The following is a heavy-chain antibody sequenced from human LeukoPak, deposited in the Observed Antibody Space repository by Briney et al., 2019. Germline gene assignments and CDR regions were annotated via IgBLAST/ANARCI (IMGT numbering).Heavy chain of an antibody. V-gene: IGHV3-7*03. D-gene: IGHD4-17*01. CDR2: IKQDGSEK. CDR1: GFTFSSYW. J-gene: IGHJ4*02. Sequence: GGSLRLSCAASGFTFSSYWMSWVRQAPGKGLEWVANIKQDGSEKYYVDSVKGRFTISRDNAKNSLSLQMNSLRVDDPAVYYCTKDRPGSAVTSPPLYWGQGTLVTVSS. CDR3: TKDRPGSAVTSPPLY.